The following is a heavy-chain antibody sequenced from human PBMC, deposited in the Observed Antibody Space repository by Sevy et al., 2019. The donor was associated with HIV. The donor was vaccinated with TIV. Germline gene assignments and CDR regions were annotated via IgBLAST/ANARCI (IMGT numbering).Heavy chain of an antibody. CDR2: ISYDGSKK. CDR3: ARVGVSYCTDDCYHRFDY. V-gene: IGHV3-30*09. CDR1: GFTFSSYA. J-gene: IGHJ4*02. Sequence: GGSLRLSCAASGFTFSSYALLWVRQAPGKGLEWVSLISYDGSKKYYSDSVKGRFAISRDESKTTLFLQMNSLRSEDTARYYCARVGVSYCTDDCYHRFDYWGRGTLVTVSS. D-gene: IGHD2-21*02.